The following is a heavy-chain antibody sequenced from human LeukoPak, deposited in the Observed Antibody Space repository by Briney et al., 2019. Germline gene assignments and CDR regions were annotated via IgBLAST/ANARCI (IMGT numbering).Heavy chain of an antibody. Sequence: SDTLSLTCTVSGGSLSSFHWSWIRQPPGKGLEWIGYVYYSGSTDYNASLKSRVTMSVDTSKNQFSLKLSSVTAADTAVYYCARMSYDRTGEGRANLYYYYMAVWGKGTTVTVSS. CDR3: ARMSYDRTGEGRANLYYYYMAV. J-gene: IGHJ6*03. CDR1: GGSLSSFH. CDR2: VYYSGST. D-gene: IGHD3-3*01. V-gene: IGHV4-59*07.